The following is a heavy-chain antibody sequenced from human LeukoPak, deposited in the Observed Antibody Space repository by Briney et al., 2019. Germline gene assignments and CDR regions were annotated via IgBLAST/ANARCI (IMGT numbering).Heavy chain of an antibody. V-gene: IGHV4-61*02. D-gene: IGHD3-22*01. CDR2: IYTSGST. CDR3: ARGAYYYDSSGHDY. J-gene: IGHJ4*02. CDR1: GGSISSGSDY. Sequence: SETLSLTCTVSGGSISSGSDYWSWIRQPAGKGLEWIGRIYTSGSTNYNPSLKSRVTISVDTPKNQFSLKLSSVTAADTAVYYCARGAYYYDSSGHDYWGQGTLVTVSS.